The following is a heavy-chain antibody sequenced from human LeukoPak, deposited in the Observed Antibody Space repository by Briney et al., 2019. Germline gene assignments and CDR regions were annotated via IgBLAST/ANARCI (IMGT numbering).Heavy chain of an antibody. CDR1: GYTLTELS. CDR2: FDPEDGET. J-gene: IGHJ5*02. Sequence: PGASVKVSCTVSGYTLTELSMHWVRQAPGKGLEWMGGFDPEDGETIYAQKFQGRVTMTEVTSTDTAYMELSSLRSEDTAVYYCATIRGWLDPWGQGTLVTVSS. V-gene: IGHV1-24*01. CDR3: ATIRGWLDP.